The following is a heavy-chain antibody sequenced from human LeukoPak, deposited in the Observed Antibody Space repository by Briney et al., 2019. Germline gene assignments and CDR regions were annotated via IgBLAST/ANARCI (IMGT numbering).Heavy chain of an antibody. CDR2: IYSGGST. J-gene: IGHJ6*03. V-gene: IGHV3-66*02. CDR1: GFTVSSNY. Sequence: SGGSLRLSCAASGFTVSSNYMSWVCQAPGKGLEWVSVIYSGGSTYYADSVKGRFTISRDNSKNTLYLQMNSLRAEDTAVYYCARSLAAADYYYYYMDVWGKGTTVTVSS. CDR3: ARSLAAADYYYYYMDV. D-gene: IGHD6-13*01.